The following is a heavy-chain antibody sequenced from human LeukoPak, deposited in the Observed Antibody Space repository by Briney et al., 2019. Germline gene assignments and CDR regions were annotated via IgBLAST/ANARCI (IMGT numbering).Heavy chain of an antibody. Sequence: PSETVSLTCTVSGGSISSYYWSWIRQPPGKGLEWIGSISYSGSTNYNPSLKSRVTISIDTSKNRFSLKVSSVIAADTAMYYCARGGSRSYTSSTLDYWGQGTLVTVSS. CDR3: ARGGSRSYTSSTLDY. D-gene: IGHD6-6*01. V-gene: IGHV4-59*12. CDR1: GGSISSYY. J-gene: IGHJ4*02. CDR2: ISYSGST.